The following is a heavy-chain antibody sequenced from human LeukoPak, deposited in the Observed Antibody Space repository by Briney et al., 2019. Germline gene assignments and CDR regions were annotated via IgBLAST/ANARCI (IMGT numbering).Heavy chain of an antibody. Sequence: GASVKVSCKASGYTFTSYYMHWVRQAPGQGLEWMGIINPSGGSTSYAQKFQGRVTMTRDTSTSTVYMELSSLRSEDTAVYYCATVVAHDAFDIWGQGTMVTVSS. CDR3: ATVVAHDAFDI. CDR1: GYTFTSYY. V-gene: IGHV1-46*01. J-gene: IGHJ3*02. CDR2: INPSGGST. D-gene: IGHD2-15*01.